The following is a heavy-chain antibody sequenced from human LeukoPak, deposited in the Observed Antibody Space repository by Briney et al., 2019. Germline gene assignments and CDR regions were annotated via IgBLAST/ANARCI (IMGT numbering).Heavy chain of an antibody. CDR3: ARGRYYDSSGYYPRRYAFDI. CDR2: MNPNSGNT. Sequence: GASVKVSCKASGYTFTSYDINWVRQATGQGLEWMGWMNPNSGNTGYVQKFQGRVTMTRNTSISTAYMELSSLRSEDTAVYYCARGRYYDSSGYYPRRYAFDIWGQGTMVTVSS. J-gene: IGHJ3*02. D-gene: IGHD3-22*01. V-gene: IGHV1-8*01. CDR1: GYTFTSYD.